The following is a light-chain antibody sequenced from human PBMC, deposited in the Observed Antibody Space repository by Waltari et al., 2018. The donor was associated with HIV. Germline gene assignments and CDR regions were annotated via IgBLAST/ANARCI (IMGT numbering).Light chain of an antibody. CDR3: QAYDSSNQGV. Sequence: NFMLTQPHSVTASPEKTLTIPCTRRSAPICSNYVHWYHQRPGRAPTSVIYEDNQRPSGVPVRFSGSIDGSSTSASLTISGLKTEDEADYYCQAYDSSNQGVFGGGTKLTVL. CDR1: SAPICSNY. J-gene: IGLJ3*02. V-gene: IGLV6-57*03. CDR2: EDN.